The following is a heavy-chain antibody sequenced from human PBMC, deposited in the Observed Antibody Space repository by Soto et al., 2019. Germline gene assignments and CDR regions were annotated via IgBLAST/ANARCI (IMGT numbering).Heavy chain of an antibody. CDR1: GGIFSNFS. Sequence: QVQLVQSGAEVKKPGSSVKVSCKASGGIFSNFSFNWMRQAPGQGLEWMGGIIPTLGTPQYAQKFLGRVTITAAESTRTVYMEMSSMTVEDTAVDYCARVGLGAYDYWGQGTLVIVSS. J-gene: IGHJ4*02. V-gene: IGHV1-69*01. CDR2: IIPTLGTP. CDR3: ARVGLGAYDY. D-gene: IGHD6-19*01.